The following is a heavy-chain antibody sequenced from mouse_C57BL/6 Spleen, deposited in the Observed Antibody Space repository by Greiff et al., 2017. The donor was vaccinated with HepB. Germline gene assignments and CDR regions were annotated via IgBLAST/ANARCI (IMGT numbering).Heavy chain of an antibody. J-gene: IGHJ3*01. Sequence: VQLQQPGAELVKPGASVKVSCKASGYTFTSYWMHWVKQRPGQGLEWIGRIHPSDSDTNYNQKFKGKATLTVDKSSSTAYMQLSSLTSEDSAVYYCAIAKAQARFAYWGQGTLVTVSA. CDR1: GYTFTSYW. D-gene: IGHD3-2*02. CDR3: AIAKAQARFAY. CDR2: IHPSDSDT. V-gene: IGHV1-74*01.